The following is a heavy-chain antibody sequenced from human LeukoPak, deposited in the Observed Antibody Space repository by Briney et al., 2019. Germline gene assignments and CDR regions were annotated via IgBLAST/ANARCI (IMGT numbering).Heavy chain of an antibody. CDR3: AKGVLGATLTINYMDV. CDR2: ISGSGGST. V-gene: IGHV3-23*01. CDR1: GFTFSSYA. Sequence: SGGSLRLXCAASGFTFSSYAMSWVRQAPGKALEWVSAISGSGGSTYYADSVKGRFTISRDNSKNTLYLQMNSLRAEDTAVYYCAKGVLGATLTINYMDVWGKGTTVTVSS. D-gene: IGHD4-17*01. J-gene: IGHJ6*03.